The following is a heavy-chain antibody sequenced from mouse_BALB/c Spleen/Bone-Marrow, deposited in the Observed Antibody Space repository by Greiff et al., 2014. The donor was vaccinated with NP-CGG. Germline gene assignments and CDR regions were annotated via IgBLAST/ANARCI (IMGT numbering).Heavy chain of an antibody. J-gene: IGHJ3*01. CDR3: GRLGYYGGFAY. D-gene: IGHD2-3*01. CDR2: ISSGGGNT. Sequence: EVKLMESGGGLVKPGGSLKLSCEASGFAFSTYDMSWVRQTPEKRLEWVAYISSGGGNTYYPDTVKGRFTISRDNAKNTLSLQMSSLKSEDIALYYCGRLGYYGGFAYWGQGTLATVSA. V-gene: IGHV5-12-1*01. CDR1: GFAFSTYD.